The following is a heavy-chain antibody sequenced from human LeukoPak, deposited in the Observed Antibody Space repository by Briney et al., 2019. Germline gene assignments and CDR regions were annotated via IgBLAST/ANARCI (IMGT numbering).Heavy chain of an antibody. V-gene: IGHV4-59*01. CDR1: GGSISTYY. CDR3: ARAPGGGYSDS. Sequence: SETLSLTCTVSGGSISTYYWSWIRQPPGKGLEWIGYIYYSGSTNYNPSLKSRVTISVDTSKNQLSLKLTSVTAADTAVYYCARAPGGGYSDSWGQGTLVTVSS. CDR2: IYYSGST. J-gene: IGHJ4*02. D-gene: IGHD2-8*02.